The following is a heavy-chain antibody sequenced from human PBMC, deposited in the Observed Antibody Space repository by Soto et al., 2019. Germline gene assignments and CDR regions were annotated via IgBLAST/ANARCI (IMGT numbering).Heavy chain of an antibody. CDR3: ARGVAAAGYYYYYYMDV. V-gene: IGHV4-31*03. J-gene: IGHJ6*03. CDR2: IYYSGST. D-gene: IGHD6-13*01. CDR1: GGSISSGGYY. Sequence: SETLSLTCTVSGGSISSGGYYWSWIRQHPGKGLEWIGYIYYSGSTYYNPSLKSRVTISVDTSKNQFSLKLSSVTAADTAVYYCARGVAAAGYYYYYYMDVWGKGTTVTVSS.